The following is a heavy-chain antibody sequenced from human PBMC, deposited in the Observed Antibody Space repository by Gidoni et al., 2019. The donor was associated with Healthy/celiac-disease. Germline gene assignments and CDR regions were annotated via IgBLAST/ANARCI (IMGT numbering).Heavy chain of an antibody. D-gene: IGHD3-3*01. CDR2: IYYSGST. V-gene: IGHV4-59*08. J-gene: IGHJ4*02. CDR1: GGSISSYY. CDR3: ANLSYYDFGSGFLA. Sequence: QVQLQESGPGLVKPSETLSLTCTVSGGSISSYYWSWIRQPPGKGLEWIGYIYYSGSTNYNPSPKSRVTISVDTSKNQFSLKLSSVTAADTAVYYCANLSYYDFGSGFLAWGQGTLVTVSS.